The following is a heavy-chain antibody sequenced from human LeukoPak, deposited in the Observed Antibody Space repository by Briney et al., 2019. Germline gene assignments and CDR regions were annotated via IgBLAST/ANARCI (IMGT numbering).Heavy chain of an antibody. J-gene: IGHJ4*02. CDR3: AREGTTFLLD. CDR1: GFTFSSFG. V-gene: IGHV3-30*01. D-gene: IGHD4-11*01. CDR2: ISYDGSNK. Sequence: GRSLRLSCAASGFTFSSFGMHWVRQAPGKGLEWVAIISYDGSNKYHADSVKGRFTISRDNPKNTLYLQMNSLSPEDTAFYFCAREGTTFLLDWGQGTLVTVSS.